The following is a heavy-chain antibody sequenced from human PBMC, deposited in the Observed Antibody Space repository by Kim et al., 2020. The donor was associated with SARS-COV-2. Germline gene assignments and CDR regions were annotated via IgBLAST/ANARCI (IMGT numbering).Heavy chain of an antibody. Sequence: GGSLRLSCAASGFTFSSYGMHWVRQAPGKGLEWVAVISHDGSNKYYADSVRGRFTISRDNSKNTLYLQMNSLRAEDTAVYYCAKGVGWLVRYFDYWGQGTLVTV. CDR1: GFTFSSYG. D-gene: IGHD6-19*01. V-gene: IGHV3-30*18. CDR2: ISHDGSNK. J-gene: IGHJ4*02. CDR3: AKGVGWLVRYFDY.